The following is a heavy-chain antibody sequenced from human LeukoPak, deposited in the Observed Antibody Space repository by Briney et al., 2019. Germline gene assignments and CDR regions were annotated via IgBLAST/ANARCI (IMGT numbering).Heavy chain of an antibody. Sequence: GGSLRLSSAASGFTFSSYAMTSVRQAPHKGLEWVSAISGSDGSTYSADSVKGRFTISRDDSQNTLYLQMNSLSAEDTDVYYCAKVETSGGANCYALDYWGQGTLVTVSS. CDR3: AKVETSGGANCYALDY. CDR2: ISGSDGST. CDR1: GFTFSSYA. V-gene: IGHV3-23*01. D-gene: IGHD2-2*01. J-gene: IGHJ4*02.